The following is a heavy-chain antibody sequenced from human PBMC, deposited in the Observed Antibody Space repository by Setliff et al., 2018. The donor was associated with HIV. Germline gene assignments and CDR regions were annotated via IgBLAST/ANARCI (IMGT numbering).Heavy chain of an antibody. CDR3: ARVPSPFVQEGYFDD. CDR2: TIPMFGTA. D-gene: IGHD3-3*01. CDR1: GGTFGIYG. V-gene: IGHV1-69*05. Sequence: SVKVSCKASGGTFGIYGISWVRQAPGQGLEWMGGTIPMFGTANYAQKFQGRVTITTDESTNTGYMELSSLRSEDTAVYYCARVPSPFVQEGYFDDWGQGTLVTVSS. J-gene: IGHJ4*01.